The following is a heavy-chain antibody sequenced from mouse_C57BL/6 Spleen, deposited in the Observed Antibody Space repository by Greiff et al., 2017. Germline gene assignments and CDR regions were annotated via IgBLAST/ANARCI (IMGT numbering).Heavy chain of an antibody. V-gene: IGHV1-61*01. J-gene: IGHJ2*01. CDR3: ARALYSNYGGGYFDY. CDR2: IYPSDSET. CDR1: GYTFTSYW. Sequence: QVQLQQPGAELVRPGSSVKLSCKASGYTFTSYWMDWVKQRPGQGLEWIGNIYPSDSETPYNQKFKDKATLTVDKSSSTAYMQLSSLTSEDSAVYYCARALYSNYGGGYFDYWGQGTTLTVSS. D-gene: IGHD2-5*01.